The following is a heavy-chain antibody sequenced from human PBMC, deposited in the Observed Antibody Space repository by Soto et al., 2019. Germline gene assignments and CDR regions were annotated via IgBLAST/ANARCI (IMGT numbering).Heavy chain of an antibody. V-gene: IGHV3-30-3*01. CDR2: ISYDGSNK. D-gene: IGHD3-22*01. J-gene: IGHJ4*02. CDR3: AVPYDSSGYYLLSYFDY. CDR1: GFTFSSYA. Sequence: GGSLRLSCAASGFTFSSYAMHWVRQAPGKGLGWVAVISYDGSNKYYADSVKGRFTISRDNSKNTLYLQMNSLRAEDTAVYYCAVPYDSSGYYLLSYFDYWGQGTLVTVSS.